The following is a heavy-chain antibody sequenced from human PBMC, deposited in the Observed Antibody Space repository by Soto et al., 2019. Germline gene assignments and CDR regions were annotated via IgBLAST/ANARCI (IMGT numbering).Heavy chain of an antibody. Sequence: QVQLVESGGGVVQPGRSLRLSCAASGFTFSSYGMHWVRQAPGKGLEWVAVISYDGSNKYYADSVKGRFTISRDNSKNTLYLQMNSLRAEDTAVYYCAKMGCSSTRCYSYNWFDPWGQGTLVTVSS. CDR3: AKMGCSSTRCYSYNWFDP. V-gene: IGHV3-30*18. D-gene: IGHD2-2*01. CDR2: ISYDGSNK. J-gene: IGHJ5*02. CDR1: GFTFSSYG.